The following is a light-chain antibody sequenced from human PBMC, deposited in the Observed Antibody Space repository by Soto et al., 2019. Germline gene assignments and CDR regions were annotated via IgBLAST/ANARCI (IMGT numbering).Light chain of an antibody. CDR3: QQSYSTPRT. CDR1: QSISSY. CDR2: AAS. Sequence: DIQMTQSPSSLSASVVDIVTMTFLASQSISSYLNWYQQKPGKAPKLLIYAASSLQSGVPSRFSGSGSGTDFTLTISSLQPQDFATYYCQQSYSTPRTFGQGTKVDI. V-gene: IGKV1-39*01. J-gene: IGKJ1*01.